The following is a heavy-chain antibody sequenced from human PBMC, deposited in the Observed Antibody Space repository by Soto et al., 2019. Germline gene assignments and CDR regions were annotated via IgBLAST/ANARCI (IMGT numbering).Heavy chain of an antibody. D-gene: IGHD1-1*01. CDR2: IKRKTDGGTT. CDR1: GFTLRNAG. CDR3: APYTWTS. J-gene: IGHJ4*02. Sequence: EVQLVESGGVLVKPGGSLRLSCAASGFTLRNAGMNWVRQAPGKGLEWVGHIKRKTDGGTTDYAAPVKGRFTISRDDSRNTLYLQMNSLKTEDTAVYYCAPYTWTSWGQGTLVTVSS. V-gene: IGHV3-15*07.